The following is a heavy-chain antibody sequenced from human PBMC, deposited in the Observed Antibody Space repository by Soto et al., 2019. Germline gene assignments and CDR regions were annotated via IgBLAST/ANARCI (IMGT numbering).Heavy chain of an antibody. CDR1: GYTFTSYG. J-gene: IGHJ3*02. CDR3: ARGSFLEWFHAFDI. CDR2: ISAYNGNT. Sequence: GASVKVSCKACGYTFTSYGISWVRQAPGQGLEWMGWISAYNGNTNYAQKLQGRVTMTTDTSTSTAYMELRSLRSDDTAVYYCARGSFLEWFHAFDIWGQGTMVTVSS. D-gene: IGHD3-3*01. V-gene: IGHV1-18*01.